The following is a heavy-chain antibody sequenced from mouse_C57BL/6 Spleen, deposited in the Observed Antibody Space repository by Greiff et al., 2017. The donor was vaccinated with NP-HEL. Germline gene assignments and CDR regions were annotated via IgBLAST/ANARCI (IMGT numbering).Heavy chain of an antibody. CDR3: ARRDGISYRYFDY. D-gene: IGHD1-1*01. J-gene: IGHJ2*01. Sequence: VQLQQPGAELVKPGASVKMSCKASGYTFTSYWITWVKQRPGQGLEWIGDIYPGSGSTNYNEKFKSKATLTVDTSSSTAYMQLSSLTAEDSAVYYCARRDGISYRYFDYWGQGTTLTVSS. CDR2: IYPGSGST. V-gene: IGHV1-55*01. CDR1: GYTFTSYW.